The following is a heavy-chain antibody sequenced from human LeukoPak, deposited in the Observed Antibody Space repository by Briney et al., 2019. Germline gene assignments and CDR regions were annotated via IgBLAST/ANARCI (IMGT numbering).Heavy chain of an antibody. Sequence: PGGSLRLSCAASGFTFSSHTMNWVRQAPGKGLEWVSSISRSSSYIYYADSVKGRFTISRDNAKNSLYLQMNSLRAEDTAVYYCARIVVVNAFDIWGQGTMVTVSS. CDR3: ARIVVVNAFDI. J-gene: IGHJ3*02. CDR2: ISRSSSYI. D-gene: IGHD3-22*01. CDR1: GFTFSSHT. V-gene: IGHV3-21*01.